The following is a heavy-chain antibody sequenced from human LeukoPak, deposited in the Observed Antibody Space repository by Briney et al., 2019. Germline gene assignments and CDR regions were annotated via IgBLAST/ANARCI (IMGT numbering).Heavy chain of an antibody. CDR3: ARDNYYDSSGYDY. CDR1: GFTFSNAW. Sequence: GGSLRLSCAASGFTFSNAWMSWVRQAPGKGLEWVSSISSSSSYIYYADSVKGRFTISRDNAKNSLYLQMNSLRAEDTAVYYCARDNYYDSSGYDYWGQGTLVTVSS. D-gene: IGHD3-22*01. V-gene: IGHV3-21*01. J-gene: IGHJ4*02. CDR2: ISSSSSYI.